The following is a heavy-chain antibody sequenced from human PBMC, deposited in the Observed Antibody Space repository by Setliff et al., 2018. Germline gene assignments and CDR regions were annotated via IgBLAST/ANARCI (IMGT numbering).Heavy chain of an antibody. CDR3: ARTGTYRYFDY. Sequence: SETLSLTCNVSGASIRNFYWTWIRQPPGKGLEWIGYVHFTGSTNYNPSLKSRVTMSVDTSKNQFSLKLSSVTAADTAVYYCARTGTYRYFDYWGQGILVTVSS. J-gene: IGHJ4*02. CDR2: VHFTGST. D-gene: IGHD1-1*01. V-gene: IGHV4-59*12. CDR1: GASIRNFY.